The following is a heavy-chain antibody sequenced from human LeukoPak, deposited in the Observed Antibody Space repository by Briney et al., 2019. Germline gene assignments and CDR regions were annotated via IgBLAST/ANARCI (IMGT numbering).Heavy chain of an antibody. Sequence: SETLSLTCAVYGGSFSGYYWSWIRQPPGKGLEWIGEINHSGSTNYNPSLKSRVTISVGTSKNQFSLKLSSVTAADTAVYYCARDYQGGYGDKTVDYWGQGTLVTVSS. CDR3: ARDYQGGYGDKTVDY. D-gene: IGHD5-18*01. CDR2: INHSGST. CDR1: GGSFSGYY. V-gene: IGHV4-34*01. J-gene: IGHJ4*02.